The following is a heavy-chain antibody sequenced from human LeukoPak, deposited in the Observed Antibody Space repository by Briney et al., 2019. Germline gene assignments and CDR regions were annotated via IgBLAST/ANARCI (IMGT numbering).Heavy chain of an antibody. V-gene: IGHV3-33*01. D-gene: IGHD6-13*01. CDR2: IWYDGTSK. Sequence: GGSLRLTCAASGFSLSAYGVHWVRQAPGKGLEWVAVIWYDGTSKDYADSVKGRFTFSRDNSKNTLYLQMNSLTVEDTAVYYCARSQSSSLIDYWGQGTLVTVSS. CDR3: ARSQSSSLIDY. J-gene: IGHJ4*02. CDR1: GFSLSAYG.